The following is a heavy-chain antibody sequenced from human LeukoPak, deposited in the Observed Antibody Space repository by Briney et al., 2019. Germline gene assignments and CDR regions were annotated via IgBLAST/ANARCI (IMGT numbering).Heavy chain of an antibody. D-gene: IGHD3-22*01. CDR2: IRYDGSNK. CDR3: ARDRVTTQYYYDSSGYYYYGMDV. CDR1: GFTFSSYG. V-gene: IGHV3-30*02. J-gene: IGHJ6*02. Sequence: GGSLRLSCAASGFTFSSYGMHWVRQAPGKGMEWVAFIRYDGSNKYYADSVKGRFTISRDNSKNTLYLQMNSLRAEDTAVYYCARDRVTTQYYYDSSGYYYYGMDVWGQGTTVTVSS.